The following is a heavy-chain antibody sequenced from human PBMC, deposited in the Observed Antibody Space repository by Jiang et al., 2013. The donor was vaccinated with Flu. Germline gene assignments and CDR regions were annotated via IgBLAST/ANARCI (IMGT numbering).Heavy chain of an antibody. CDR2: SSAYNGYT. V-gene: IGHV1-18*01. CDR3: ARDGITYCGGDCFSAF. CDR1: GYTFTSYG. J-gene: IGHJ4*02. D-gene: IGHD2-21*02. Sequence: SGAEVKTPGASVKVSCKASGYTFTSYGITWVRQAPGQGLEWMGWSSAYNGYTNYAQKFQDRVTMTTDTSTSTAYMKLKSLTSDDTAVYYCARDGITYCGGDCFSAFWGQGTLVTVSS.